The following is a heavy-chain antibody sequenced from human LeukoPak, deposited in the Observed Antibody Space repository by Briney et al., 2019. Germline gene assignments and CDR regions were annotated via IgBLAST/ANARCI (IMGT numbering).Heavy chain of an antibody. CDR2: IRQDGSDK. CDR3: AKRGVVIRVILVGFHKEAYYFDS. V-gene: IGHV3-7*03. CDR1: GFTFSSHY. D-gene: IGHD3-22*01. J-gene: IGHJ4*02. Sequence: GGSLRLSCAASGFTFSSHYMSWVRQAPGKGLEWVANIRQDGSDKYYVDSVRGRFTISRDNPKNTLYLQMNSLRAEDTAVYFCAKRGVVIRVILVGFHKEAYYFDSWGQGALVTVSS.